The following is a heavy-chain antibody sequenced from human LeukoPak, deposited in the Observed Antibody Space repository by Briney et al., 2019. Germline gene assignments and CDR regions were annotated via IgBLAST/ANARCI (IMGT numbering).Heavy chain of an antibody. CDR3: ATWRYCSGGSCYGNYYMDV. J-gene: IGHJ6*03. CDR2: IYYSGST. CDR1: GGSISSSSYY. V-gene: IGHV4-39*07. D-gene: IGHD2-15*01. Sequence: SETLSLTCTVSGGSISSSSYYWGWIRQPPGKGLEWIGSIYYSGSTYYNPSLKSRVTISVDTSKNQFSLKLSSVTAVDTAVCYCATWRYCSGGSCYGNYYMDVWGKGTTVTVSS.